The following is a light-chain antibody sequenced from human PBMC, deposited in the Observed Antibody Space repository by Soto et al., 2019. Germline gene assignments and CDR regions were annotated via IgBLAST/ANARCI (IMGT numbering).Light chain of an antibody. CDR1: QSVLYSSKNKNY. Sequence: DIVMTQSPDSLAVSLGERATTNCKSSQSVLYSSKNKNYLAWYQQKPGQPPKLLIHWASTRESGVPDRFSCSGSGTDFTLTISSLQAEDVAVYYCQQYYSTPWTFGQGTKVEIK. CDR3: QQYYSTPWT. J-gene: IGKJ1*01. V-gene: IGKV4-1*01. CDR2: WAS.